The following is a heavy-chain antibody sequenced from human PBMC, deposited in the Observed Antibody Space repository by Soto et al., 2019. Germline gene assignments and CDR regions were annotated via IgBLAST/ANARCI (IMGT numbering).Heavy chain of an antibody. J-gene: IGHJ4*02. V-gene: IGHV3-74*01. CDR3: TTTFEH. Sequence: GGSLRLSCPAPGITLSHFWMHWVRQAPGKGLVWVARIDNGGSGTSYADFAKGRFTISKDDAKNTLYLQMNSLRAEDTSLYYCTTTFEHWGRGTLVTVSS. CDR2: IDNGGSGT. CDR1: GITLSHFW.